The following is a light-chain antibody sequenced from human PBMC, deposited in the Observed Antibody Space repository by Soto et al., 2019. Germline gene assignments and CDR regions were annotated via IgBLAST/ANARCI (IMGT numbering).Light chain of an antibody. J-gene: IGKJ4*01. CDR2: KAS. CDR3: QQYNTYPLT. Sequence: DIQMTQSPSTLSASEGDRVTITCRASQSTSTWLAWYQQKPGKAPKLLIYKASSLEGVVPSRISGSGSGTEFNITVSSLRPDDFETYYCQQYNTYPLTFGGGTTVEIK. V-gene: IGKV1-5*03. CDR1: QSTSTW.